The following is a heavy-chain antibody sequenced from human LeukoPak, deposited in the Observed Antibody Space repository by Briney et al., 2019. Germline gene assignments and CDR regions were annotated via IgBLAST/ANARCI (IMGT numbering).Heavy chain of an antibody. CDR1: GYTFTSYG. CDR2: ISAYNGNT. Sequence: GASVKVSCKASGYTFTSYGISWVRQAPGRGLEWMGWISAYNGNTNYAQKLQGRVTMTTDTSTSTAYMELRSLRSDDTAVYYCARGRFRDGYNGVDYWGQGTLVTVSS. D-gene: IGHD5-24*01. V-gene: IGHV1-18*01. CDR3: ARGRFRDGYNGVDY. J-gene: IGHJ4*02.